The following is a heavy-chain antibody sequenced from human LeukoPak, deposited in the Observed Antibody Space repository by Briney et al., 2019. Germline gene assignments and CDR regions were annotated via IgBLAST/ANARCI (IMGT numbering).Heavy chain of an antibody. CDR3: ASGDPGPDY. CDR1: GGSISSGGFH. J-gene: IGHJ4*02. Sequence: SETLSLTCTVSGGSISSGGFHWSWIRQLPGKGLEWIGYIYYSGSTYYNPSLKSRVTISVDTSKNQFSLKLSSVTAADTAVYYCASGDPGPDYWGQGTLVTVSS. V-gene: IGHV4-30-4*08. D-gene: IGHD4-17*01. CDR2: IYYSGST.